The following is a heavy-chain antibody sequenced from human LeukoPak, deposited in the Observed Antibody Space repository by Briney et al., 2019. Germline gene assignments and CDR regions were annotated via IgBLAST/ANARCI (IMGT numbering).Heavy chain of an antibody. CDR3: ARGDIYWFDT. CDR2: ISYDGSNK. V-gene: IGHV3-30*04. CDR1: GFTFSSYA. D-gene: IGHD2-15*01. Sequence: PGRSLRLSCAASGFTFSSYAMHWVRQAPGKGLEWVAVISYDGSNKYYADSVKGRFTISIDNSKTTLYLKMNSLRAEDKAVYYCARGDIYWFDTWGQGTLVTVSS. J-gene: IGHJ5*02.